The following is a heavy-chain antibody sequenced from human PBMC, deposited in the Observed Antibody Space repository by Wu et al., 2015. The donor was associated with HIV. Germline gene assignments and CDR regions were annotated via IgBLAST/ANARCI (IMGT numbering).Heavy chain of an antibody. CDR2: MNPKNGYI. V-gene: IGHV1-18*01. J-gene: IGHJ4*02. CDR1: YILTSYP. Sequence: LVQSGPEAKRPGASVKVSCKASYILTSYPIGWVRQAPSQRLEWMGWMNPKNGYIKAAQRFEGRIALSTNNSAHTAYMELRSLTSDDTAVYYCARSHKWLRLRYEGNFDYWGQGTLVTVSS. D-gene: IGHD5-12*01. CDR3: ARSHKWLRLRYEGNFDY.